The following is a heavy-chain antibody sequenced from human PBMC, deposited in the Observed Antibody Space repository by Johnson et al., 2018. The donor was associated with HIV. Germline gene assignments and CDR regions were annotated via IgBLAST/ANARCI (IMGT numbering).Heavy chain of an antibody. D-gene: IGHD1-14*01. CDR3: ARASAVFDAFDI. J-gene: IGHJ3*02. V-gene: IGHV3-30*02. CDR2: IQYDENHD. Sequence: VQLVESGGGVVQPGGSLRLSCAASGFTFSNYGIHWVRQAPGKGREWVAFIQYDENHDNYIDSVKGRFTISRDNAKNSQYLQMNSLRAEDTALYYCARASAVFDAFDIWGQGTMVTVS. CDR1: GFTFSNYG.